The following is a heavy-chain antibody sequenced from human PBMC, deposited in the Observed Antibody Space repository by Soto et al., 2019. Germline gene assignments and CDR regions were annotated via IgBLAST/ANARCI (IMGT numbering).Heavy chain of an antibody. D-gene: IGHD3-10*01. J-gene: IGHJ4*02. CDR2: TSFDGSNE. CDR3: ARVTGFYGSGEIDY. V-gene: IGHV3-30-3*01. Sequence: HVQLVESGGGVVQPGRSLRLSCAASGFTFTGFAMYWVRQAPGKGLEWVAVTSFDGSNEYYADFVEGRFTISRDNSKNTLYLQMNSLRPEDTAVYYCARVTGFYGSGEIDYWGQGTLVTVSS. CDR1: GFTFTGFA.